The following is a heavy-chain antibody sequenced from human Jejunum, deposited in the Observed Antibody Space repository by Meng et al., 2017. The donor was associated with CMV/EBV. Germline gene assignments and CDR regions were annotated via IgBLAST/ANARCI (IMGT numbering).Heavy chain of an antibody. J-gene: IGHJ5*02. CDR2: INPTSGAT. Sequence: QAQLVQSGAEVKNPGASAQVACKSSEYTLADYYLHWVRQAPGQGLEWMGRINPTSGATGYAKRFQGRVTMTRDTSISTVYMELTGLRSDDTAMYYCARDLLGSLSWFDPWGQGALVTVSS. CDR3: ARDLLGSLSWFDP. D-gene: IGHD2-15*01. V-gene: IGHV1-2*06. CDR1: EYTLADYY.